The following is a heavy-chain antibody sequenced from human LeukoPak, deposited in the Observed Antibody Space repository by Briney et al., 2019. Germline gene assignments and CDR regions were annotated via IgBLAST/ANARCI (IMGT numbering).Heavy chain of an antibody. V-gene: IGHV3-33*01. D-gene: IGHD3-9*01. J-gene: IGHJ6*04. Sequence: GGSLRLSCAASGFTFSSYGMRWVRQAPGKGLEWVAVIWYDGSNKYYADSVKGRFTISRDNSKNTLYLQMNSLRAEDTAVYYCARQGYYDILTGPQDYGMDVWGKGTTVTVSS. CDR2: IWYDGSNK. CDR3: ARQGYYDILTGPQDYGMDV. CDR1: GFTFSSYG.